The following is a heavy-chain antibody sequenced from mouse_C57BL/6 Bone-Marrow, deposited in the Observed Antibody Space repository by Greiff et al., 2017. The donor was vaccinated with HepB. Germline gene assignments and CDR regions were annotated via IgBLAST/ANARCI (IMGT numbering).Heavy chain of an antibody. D-gene: IGHD1-1*01. CDR2: IDPETGGT. Sequence: QVQLQQSGAELVRPGASVTLSCKASGYTFTDYEMHWVKQTPVHGLEWIGAIDPETGGTAYNQKFKGKAILTADKSSSTAYMELRSLTSEDSAVYYSTTFTTVVAGDYWGQGTTLTVSS. CDR1: GYTFTDYE. V-gene: IGHV1-15*01. J-gene: IGHJ2*01. CDR3: TTFTTVVAGDY.